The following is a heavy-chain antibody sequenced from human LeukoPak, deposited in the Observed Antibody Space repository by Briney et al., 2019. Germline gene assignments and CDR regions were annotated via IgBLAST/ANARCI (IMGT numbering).Heavy chain of an antibody. CDR2: IYTSGSI. V-gene: IGHV4-61*02. CDR3: ARVSGSCLDY. D-gene: IGHD1-26*01. J-gene: IGHJ4*02. CDR1: GGSISSGSYY. Sequence: PSQTLSLTCTVSGGSISSGSYYWSWIRQPAGKGLEWIGRIYTSGSINYNPSLKSRVTISVDTSKNQFSLKLSSVTAADTAVYYCARVSGSCLDYWGQGTLVTVSS.